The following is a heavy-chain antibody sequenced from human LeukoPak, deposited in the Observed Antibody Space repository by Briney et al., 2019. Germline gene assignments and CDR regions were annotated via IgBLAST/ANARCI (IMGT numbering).Heavy chain of an antibody. J-gene: IGHJ5*02. CDR1: GFTFSSYW. CDR2: IKQDGSEK. Sequence: GGSLRLSCAASGFTFSSYWISWVRQAPGKGLEWVANIKQDGSEKYYVDSVKGRFTISRDNAKNSLYLQMNSLRAEDTAVYYCARIKAAAGTFDPWGQGTLVTVSS. V-gene: IGHV3-7*01. CDR3: ARIKAAAGTFDP. D-gene: IGHD6-13*01.